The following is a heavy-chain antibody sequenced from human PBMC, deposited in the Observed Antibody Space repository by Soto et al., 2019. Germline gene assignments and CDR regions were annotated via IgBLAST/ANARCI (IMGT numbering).Heavy chain of an antibody. CDR2: IFSIDSSA. V-gene: IGHV5-51*07. J-gene: IGHJ5*01. CDR3: GNWSRSSWFDS. CDR1: GCALSSEA. Sequence: VKSCGKGCGCALSSEAVVSVNHMPGKGLQWMGNIFSIDSSAKYSPSFVGQVTISVDRSINTAYLQWSSLKASDTAIYYCGNWSRSSWFDSSGPPTLVTVPS. D-gene: IGHD1-1*01.